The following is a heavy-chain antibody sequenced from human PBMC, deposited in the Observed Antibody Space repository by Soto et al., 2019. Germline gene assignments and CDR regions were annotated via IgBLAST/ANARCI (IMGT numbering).Heavy chain of an antibody. CDR1: GFTFSSYA. V-gene: IGHV3-30-3*01. Sequence: QVQLVESGGGVVQPGRSLRLSCAASGFTFSSYAVHWVRQAPGKGLEWVAVISYDGSNKYYADSVKGRFTISRDNSKNMLYLQMNSLRAEDTAVYYCARDTNPYYYYYGLDVWGQGTTVTVSS. CDR2: ISYDGSNK. J-gene: IGHJ6*02. D-gene: IGHD3-3*01. CDR3: ARDTNPYYYYYGLDV.